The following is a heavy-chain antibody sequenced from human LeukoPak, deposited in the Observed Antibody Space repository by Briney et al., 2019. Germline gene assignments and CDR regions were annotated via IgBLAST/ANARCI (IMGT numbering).Heavy chain of an antibody. CDR2: IYHSGST. D-gene: IGHD2-15*01. V-gene: IGHV4-38-2*01. CDR1: AYSISSGYY. J-gene: IGHJ3*02. CDR3: ARGGVVAAPGDAFDI. Sequence: SETLSLTCAVSAYSISSGYYWGWIRPPPGKGLEWIGKIYHSGSTYYNPSLKSRVTISADTSKNQFSLKLNSVTAADTAVYYCARGGVVAAPGDAFDIWGQGTMVTVFS.